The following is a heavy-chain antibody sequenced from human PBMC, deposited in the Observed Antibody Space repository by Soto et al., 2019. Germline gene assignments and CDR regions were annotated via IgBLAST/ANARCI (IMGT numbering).Heavy chain of an antibody. CDR3: ARESVAAAHAFDI. D-gene: IGHD6-13*01. Sequence: ASVKVSCKASGYTFTGYYMHWVRQAPGQGLEWMGWINPNSGGTNYAQKFQGWVTMTRDTSISTAYMELSRLRSDDTAVYYCARESVAAAHAFDIWGQGTMVTVSS. CDR1: GYTFTGYY. J-gene: IGHJ3*02. V-gene: IGHV1-2*04. CDR2: INPNSGGT.